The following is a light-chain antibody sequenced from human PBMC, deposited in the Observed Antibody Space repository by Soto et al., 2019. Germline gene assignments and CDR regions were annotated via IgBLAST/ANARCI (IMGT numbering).Light chain of an antibody. CDR3: QQYAYLPLT. Sequence: DIQLTQSPSFLSASVGGRVTITCQASQDIDNYLNWYQQKPGKAPKLLIYDASNLETGVPSRFSGSGSGTDFTFTISSLQPEDIATYYCQQYAYLPLTFGGGTKVEIK. J-gene: IGKJ4*01. CDR2: DAS. CDR1: QDIDNY. V-gene: IGKV1-33*01.